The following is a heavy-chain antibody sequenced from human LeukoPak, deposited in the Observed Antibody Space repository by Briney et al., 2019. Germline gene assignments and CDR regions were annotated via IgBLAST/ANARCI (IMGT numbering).Heavy chain of an antibody. CDR2: ISYDGSNK. V-gene: IGHV3-30*18. J-gene: IGHJ4*02. CDR3: AKEEGRLTGSLFRY. Sequence: GGSLRLSCAASGFTFSSYGMHWVRQAPGKGLEWVAVISYDGSNKYYADSVKGRFTISRDNSKNMLYLQMNSLRAEDTAVYYCAKEEGRLTGSLFRYWGQGTLVTVSS. D-gene: IGHD3-9*01. CDR1: GFTFSSYG.